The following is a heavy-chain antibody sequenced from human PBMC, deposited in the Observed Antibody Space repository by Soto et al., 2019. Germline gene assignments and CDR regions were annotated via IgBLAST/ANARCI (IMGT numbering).Heavy chain of an antibody. CDR2: INPDNADT. CDR1: GYTFSTYA. J-gene: IGHJ6*02. D-gene: IGHD3-22*01. CDR3: ARDGSSGYYDDYYSGMDV. V-gene: IGHV1-18*01. Sequence: QVQLVQSGAEVKKPGASVKVSCKSSGYTFSTYAISWVRQAPGQGLEWMGWINPDNADTNYAHNFQGRVTMTTDTSTNTVYMELRSLRSDDTAIYFCARDGSSGYYDDYYSGMDVWGQGTTGNVSS.